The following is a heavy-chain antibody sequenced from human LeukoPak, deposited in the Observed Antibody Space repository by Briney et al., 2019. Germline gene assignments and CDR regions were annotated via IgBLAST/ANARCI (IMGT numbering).Heavy chain of an antibody. CDR2: ISYSGTT. CDR1: GGSISSYY. D-gene: IGHD6-13*01. V-gene: IGHV4-59*01. J-gene: IGHJ4*02. Sequence: SETLSLTCTVSGGSISSYYWSWIRQPPGKGLEWTGYISYSGTTNYNPSLKSRVTISVAPSKNQFSLKLRSVTAPDTAVYYCARGRGNYFDYWGQGTLVTVSS. CDR3: ARGRGNYFDY.